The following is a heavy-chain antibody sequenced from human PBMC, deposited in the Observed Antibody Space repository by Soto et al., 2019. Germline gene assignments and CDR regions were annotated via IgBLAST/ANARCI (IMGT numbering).Heavy chain of an antibody. CDR2: IKQDGSEK. Sequence: LRLSCAASGFTFSSYWMSWVRQAPGKGLEWVANIKQDGSEKYYVDSVKGRFTISRDNAKNSLYLQMNSLRAEDTAVYCCARDPFRGSSSQYWGQGTLVTVSS. J-gene: IGHJ4*02. CDR3: ARDPFRGSSSQY. D-gene: IGHD6-6*01. V-gene: IGHV3-7*01. CDR1: GFTFSSYW.